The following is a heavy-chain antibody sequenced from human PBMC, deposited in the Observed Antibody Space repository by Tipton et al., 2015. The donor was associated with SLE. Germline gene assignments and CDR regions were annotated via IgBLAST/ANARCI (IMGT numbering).Heavy chain of an antibody. D-gene: IGHD6-13*01. CDR1: GFTFSSYG. CDR2: IWYDGSNK. V-gene: IGHV3-33*01. Sequence: SLRLSCAASGFTFSSYGMHWVRQAPGKGLEWVAVIWYDGSNKYYADSVKGRFTISRDNSKNTLYLQMNSLRREDTAMYYCTRDPGAAANTGLLDHWGQGTLVTASS. CDR3: TRDPGAAANTGLLDH. J-gene: IGHJ4*02.